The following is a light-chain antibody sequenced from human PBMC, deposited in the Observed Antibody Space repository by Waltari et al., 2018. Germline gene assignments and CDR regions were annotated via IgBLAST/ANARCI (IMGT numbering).Light chain of an antibody. CDR2: WAS. CDR3: QQYYSTLSWT. Sequence: DLVMTQSPDSLAVSLGERATINCKSSQSVLYSSNKKNYLAWYQQKPGQSPKLLIYWASTRESGVPDRFSGSGSETDFTLTISNLQAEDVAVYYCQQYYSTLSWTFGQGTKVEIK. V-gene: IGKV4-1*01. J-gene: IGKJ1*01. CDR1: QSVLYSSNKKNY.